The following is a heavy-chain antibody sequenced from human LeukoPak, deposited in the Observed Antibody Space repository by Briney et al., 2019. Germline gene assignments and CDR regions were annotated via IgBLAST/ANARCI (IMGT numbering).Heavy chain of an antibody. V-gene: IGHV3-48*01. D-gene: IGHD2-15*01. CDR3: ASDCSGGSLRY. J-gene: IGHJ4*02. Sequence: GGSLRLSCAAPGFTFSSYSMNWVRQAPGKGLEWISYISSGSSTIFYADSVKGRFTISRDNAKNSLYLQMNSLRAEDTAVYYCASDCSGGSLRYWGQGTLVTVSS. CDR1: GFTFSSYS. CDR2: ISSGSSTI.